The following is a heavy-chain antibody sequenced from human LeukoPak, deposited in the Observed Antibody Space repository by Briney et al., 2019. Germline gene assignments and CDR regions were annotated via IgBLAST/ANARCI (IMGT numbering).Heavy chain of an antibody. CDR1: GGSFSGYY. D-gene: IGHD4-17*01. CDR2: INSGGTT. Sequence: SETLSLTCAVHGGSFSGYYWAWIRQPPGKGLEWIGEINSGGTTNYHPSLKRRVTISADTSKSQFSLELRSVTAADTAVFYCARAKSTVSTYFDSWGQGSLVTVSS. CDR3: ARAKSTVSTYFDS. V-gene: IGHV4-34*01. J-gene: IGHJ4*02.